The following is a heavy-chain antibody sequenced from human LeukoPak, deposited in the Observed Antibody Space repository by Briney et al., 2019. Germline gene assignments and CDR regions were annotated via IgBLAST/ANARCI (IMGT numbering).Heavy chain of an antibody. CDR3: ARDTFDP. CDR1: GYSISSGYY. V-gene: IGHV4-38-2*02. J-gene: IGHJ5*02. CDR2: IYHNGST. Sequence: PSETLSLTCTVSGYSISSGYYWGWIRQPPGKGLEWIGSIYHNGSTYYNPSLRSRVTISVDTSKNQFSLKLSSVTAADTAVYYCARDTFDPCGQGTLVTVSS.